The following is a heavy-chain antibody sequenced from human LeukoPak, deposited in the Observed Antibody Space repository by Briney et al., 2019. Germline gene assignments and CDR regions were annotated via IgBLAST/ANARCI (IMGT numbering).Heavy chain of an antibody. CDR1: GYSFTSYW. CDR3: ARARRGIVVVTAGSLDY. J-gene: IGHJ4*02. CDR2: IYPGDSDT. D-gene: IGHD2-21*02. Sequence: GESLKISCKGSGYSFTSYWIGWVRQMPGKGLEWMGIIYPGDSDTRYSPSFQGQVTISADKSISTAYLQWSSLKTSDTAMYYCARARRGIVVVTAGSLDYWGQGTLVTVSS. V-gene: IGHV5-51*01.